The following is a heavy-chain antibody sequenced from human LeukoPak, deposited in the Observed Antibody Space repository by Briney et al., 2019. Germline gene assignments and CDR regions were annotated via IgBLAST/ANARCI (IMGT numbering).Heavy chain of an antibody. CDR2: ISGDGDRT. D-gene: IGHD1-26*01. Sequence: GGSLRLSCAASGINFNTYAMHWVRQAPGKGLEWVSLISGDGDRTSYADSVKGRFTISRDNDKNSLYLQMNSLRIEDTALYYCARGMGATSQSLFDQWGQGTLVTVSS. CDR3: ARGMGATSQSLFDQ. J-gene: IGHJ4*02. V-gene: IGHV3-43*02. CDR1: GINFNTYA.